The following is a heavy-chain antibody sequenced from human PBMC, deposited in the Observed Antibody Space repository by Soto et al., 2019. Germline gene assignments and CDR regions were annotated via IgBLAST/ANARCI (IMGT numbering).Heavy chain of an antibody. Sequence: GGSLRLSCAASGFTFSSYGMHWVRQAPGKGLEWVAVIWYDGSNKYYADSVKGRFTISRDNSKNTLYLQMNSLRAEDTAVYYCARDRDREGGWFDPWGQGTLVTVSS. CDR3: ARDRDREGGWFDP. J-gene: IGHJ5*02. CDR2: IWYDGSNK. V-gene: IGHV3-33*01. CDR1: GFTFSSYG.